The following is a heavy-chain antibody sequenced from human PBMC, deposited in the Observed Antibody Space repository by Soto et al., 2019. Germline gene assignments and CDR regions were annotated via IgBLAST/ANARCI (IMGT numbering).Heavy chain of an antibody. D-gene: IGHD3-22*01. CDR1: GFTFADFA. CDR2: INWNGIST. J-gene: IGHJ4*02. V-gene: IGHV3-20*04. Sequence: PGGSLRLSCAVSGFTFADFAMSWVRQAPGKGLEWVSGINWNGISTSYRDSVKGRFTISRDDAKNSLYLQMNSLRAEDTALYYCARDGFQYDDGGYYEFDYWGQGTMVTVSS. CDR3: ARDGFQYDDGGYYEFDY.